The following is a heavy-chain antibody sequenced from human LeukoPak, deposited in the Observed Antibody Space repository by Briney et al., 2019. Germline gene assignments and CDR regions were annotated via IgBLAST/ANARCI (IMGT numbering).Heavy chain of an antibody. J-gene: IGHJ6*02. Sequence: SETLSLTCTVSGDSLTSHYWNWVRQPPGKGLEWIGDTHYSDNADSNPSLKSRATISLDTSDNQFSLKLSSVTAADTAVYYCARARAVANVGGYNYHPLDVWGQGTTVTVS. CDR2: THYSDNA. V-gene: IGHV4-59*08. CDR3: ARARAVANVGGYNYHPLDV. CDR1: GDSLTSHY. D-gene: IGHD3-16*01.